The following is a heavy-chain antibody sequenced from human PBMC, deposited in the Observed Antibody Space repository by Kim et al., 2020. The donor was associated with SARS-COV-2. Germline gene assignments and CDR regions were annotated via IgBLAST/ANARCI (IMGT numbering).Heavy chain of an antibody. CDR1: EFTFGRYW. CDR2: INPGGSVT. D-gene: IGHD1-1*01. Sequence: GGSLRLSCAVSEFTFGRYWMTWVRQAPGRGVEWVASINPGGSVTYYVDSVKGRFTISRDNAHNSLYLQMSSLRVEDTAVYYCVTGHWLDYWGQGTLVTVSS. CDR3: VTGHWLDY. J-gene: IGHJ4*02. V-gene: IGHV3-7*01.